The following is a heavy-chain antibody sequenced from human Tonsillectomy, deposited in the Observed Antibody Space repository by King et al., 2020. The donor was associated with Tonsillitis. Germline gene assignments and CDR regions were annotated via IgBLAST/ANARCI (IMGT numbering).Heavy chain of an antibody. CDR1: GLTFSNYN. J-gene: IGHJ4*02. D-gene: IGHD6-6*01. CDR2: ISSSTSYI. Sequence: VQLVESGGGLVKPGGSLRLSCAASGLTFSNYNMNWVRQAPGKGLEWVSSISSSTSYINYADSVRGRFTISRDNAKNSLFLQMNSLRAEDTAVYYCAVEYNSSFDNWGQGTLVTVSS. V-gene: IGHV3-21*01. CDR3: AVEYNSSFDN.